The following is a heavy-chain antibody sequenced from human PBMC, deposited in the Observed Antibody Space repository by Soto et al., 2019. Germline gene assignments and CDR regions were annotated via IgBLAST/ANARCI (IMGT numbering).Heavy chain of an antibody. CDR2: IYYSGST. J-gene: IGHJ6*03. CDR3: ARSRIAARLGYMDV. V-gene: IGHV4-59*01. CDR1: GGSLSSYY. Sequence: SETLSLTCTVSGGSLSSYYWSWIRQPPGKGLEWIGYIYYSGSTNYNPSLKSRVTISVDTSKNQFSLKLSSVTAADTAVYYCARSRIAARLGYMDVWGKGTTVTVSS. D-gene: IGHD6-6*01.